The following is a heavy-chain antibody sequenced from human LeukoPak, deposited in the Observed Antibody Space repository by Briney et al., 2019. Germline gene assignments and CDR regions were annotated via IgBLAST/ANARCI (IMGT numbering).Heavy chain of an antibody. CDR2: INPNSGCT. CDR3: ARVPYYYDSSGYEDAFDI. CDR1: GYTFTGYY. Sequence: GASVKVSCKASGYTFTGYYMHWVRQAPGQGLEWMGRINPNSGCTNYAQKFQGRVTMTRDTSISTAYMELSRLRSDDTAVYYCARVPYYYDSSGYEDAFDIWGQGTMVTVSS. V-gene: IGHV1-2*06. J-gene: IGHJ3*02. D-gene: IGHD3-22*01.